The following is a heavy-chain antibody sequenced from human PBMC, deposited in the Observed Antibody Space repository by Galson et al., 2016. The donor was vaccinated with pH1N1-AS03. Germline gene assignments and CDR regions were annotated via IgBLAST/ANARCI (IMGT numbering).Heavy chain of an antibody. CDR3: FEINNG. V-gene: IGHV3-7*01. J-gene: IGHJ4*02. D-gene: IGHD2-8*01. CDR2: IKQDGSEK. CDR1: GFTFNRSW. Sequence: SLRLSCAASGFTFNRSWMNWVLQAPGKGLEWVANIKQDGSEKYYVDSVKGRFTISRDNAKNSLYLQMNSLRAEDTAVYYCFEINNGGGQGTLVTVSS.